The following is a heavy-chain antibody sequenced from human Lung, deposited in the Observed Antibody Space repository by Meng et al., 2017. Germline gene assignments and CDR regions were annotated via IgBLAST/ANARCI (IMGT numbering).Heavy chain of an antibody. V-gene: IGHV4-4*02. Sequence: VHLQESGPGLLKPSGTLSLTWAVAGGFISSSNWWSWVRQPPGKGLEWIGEIYHSGSTNYNPSLKSRVTISVDKSKNQFSLKLSSVTAADTAVYYCARGSITMVRGVSVFDPWGQGTLVTVSS. J-gene: IGHJ5*02. CDR1: GGFISSSNW. D-gene: IGHD3-10*01. CDR3: ARGSITMVRGVSVFDP. CDR2: IYHSGST.